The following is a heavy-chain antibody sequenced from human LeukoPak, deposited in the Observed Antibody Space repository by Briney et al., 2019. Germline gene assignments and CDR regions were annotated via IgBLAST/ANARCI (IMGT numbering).Heavy chain of an antibody. D-gene: IGHD6-19*01. V-gene: IGHV3-23*01. J-gene: IGHJ4*02. CDR2: ISGSGGST. CDR3: AKDCTTIAVAPLGFDY. CDR1: GFTFSSYA. Sequence: GGSLRLSCAASGFTFSSYAMSWVRQAPGKGLEWVSAISGSGGSTYYADSVKGRFTISRDNSKNTLYLQMNSLRAEDTAVYYCAKDCTTIAVAPLGFDYWGQGTLVTVSS.